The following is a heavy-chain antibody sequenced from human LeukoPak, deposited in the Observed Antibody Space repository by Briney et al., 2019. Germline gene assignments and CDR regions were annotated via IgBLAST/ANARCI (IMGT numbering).Heavy chain of an antibody. CDR1: GGTFSSYA. D-gene: IGHD3-10*01. V-gene: IGHV1-69*13. CDR3: AGGGWFGELLHFDY. J-gene: IGHJ4*02. CDR2: IIPIFGTA. Sequence: ASVKVSCKASGGTFSSYAISWVRQAPGQGREWMGGIIPIFGTANYAQKFQGRVTITADESTSTAYMELSSLRSEDTAAYYCAGGGWFGELLHFDYWGQGTLVTVSS.